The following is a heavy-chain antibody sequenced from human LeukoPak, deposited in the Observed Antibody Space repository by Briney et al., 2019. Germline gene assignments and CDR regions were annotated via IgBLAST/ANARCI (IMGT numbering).Heavy chain of an antibody. CDR1: GFTFGDYA. J-gene: IGHJ4*02. V-gene: IGHV3-49*04. CDR2: IRNKAYGVTT. D-gene: IGHD3-22*01. CDR3: TRDTGYYDSSGSYYTQPNDY. Sequence: GGSLRLSCTASGFTFGDYAMSWVRQAPGKGLEWVGFIRNKAYGVTTEYAASVKGRFTISRDDSKSIAYLQMNSLKTEDIAVYYCTRDTGYYDSSGSYYTQPNDYWGQGTLVTVSS.